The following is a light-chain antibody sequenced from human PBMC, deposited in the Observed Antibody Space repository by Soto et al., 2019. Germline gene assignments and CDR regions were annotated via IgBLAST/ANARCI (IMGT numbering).Light chain of an antibody. V-gene: IGKV3-20*01. CDR2: GAS. Sequence: ENVLTQSPCTLSLSPGERATLSCRASQGVNRYYLAWYHQRPGQAPRLLIYGASRRATGIPDRFSGSGSGADFTLTISRLEPEDFGVYYCQQYSSSPLTFGGGTKVDIK. CDR1: QGVNRYY. J-gene: IGKJ4*01. CDR3: QQYSSSPLT.